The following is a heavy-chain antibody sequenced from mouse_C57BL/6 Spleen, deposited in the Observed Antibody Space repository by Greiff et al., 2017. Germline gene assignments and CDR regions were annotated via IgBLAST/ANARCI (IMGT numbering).Heavy chain of an antibody. Sequence: QVQLQQPGAELVKPGASVKLSCKASGYTFTSYWMHWVKQRPGQGLEWIGMIHPNSGSTNYNEKFKSKATLTVDKSSSTAYMQLSSLTSEDSAVYYCAEIITTERAMYYWGQGTSVTVSS. CDR3: AEIITTERAMYY. V-gene: IGHV1-64*01. D-gene: IGHD1-1*01. CDR1: GYTFTSYW. J-gene: IGHJ4*01. CDR2: IHPNSGST.